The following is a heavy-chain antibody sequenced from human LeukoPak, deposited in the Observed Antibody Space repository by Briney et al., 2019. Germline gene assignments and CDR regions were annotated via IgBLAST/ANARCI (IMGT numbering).Heavy chain of an antibody. CDR1: GITFRNYW. Sequence: SGGSLRLSCAASGITFRNYWMSWVRQAPGKGLEWVANIKQDGTEKYYVDSVKGRFTISRDNANNSLYLQMNSLRDEDTAVYYCVRVLYGDYVGWFDPWGQGTLVTVSS. V-gene: IGHV3-7*03. CDR2: IKQDGTEK. J-gene: IGHJ5*02. D-gene: IGHD4-17*01. CDR3: VRVLYGDYVGWFDP.